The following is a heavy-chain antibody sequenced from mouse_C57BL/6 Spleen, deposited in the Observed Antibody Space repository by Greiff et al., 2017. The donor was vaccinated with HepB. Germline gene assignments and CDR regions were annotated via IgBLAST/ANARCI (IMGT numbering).Heavy chain of an antibody. D-gene: IGHD2-4*01. CDR1: GFTFSDAW. Sequence: EVMLVESGGGLVQPGGSMKLSCAASGFTFSDAWMDWVRQSPEKGLEWVAEIRNKANNHATYYAESVKGRFTISRDDSKSSVYLQMNSLRAEDTGIYYCTRPAMSTDWYFDVWGTGTTVTVSS. J-gene: IGHJ1*03. V-gene: IGHV6-6*01. CDR2: IRNKANNHAT. CDR3: TRPAMSTDWYFDV.